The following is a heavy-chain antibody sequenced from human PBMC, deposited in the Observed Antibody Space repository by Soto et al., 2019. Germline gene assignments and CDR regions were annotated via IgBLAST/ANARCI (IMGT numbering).Heavy chain of an antibody. CDR2: IYYSGST. D-gene: IGHD6-13*01. Sequence: SETLSLTCAVSGVTISTYYWSWIRQPPGKGLEWIGYIYYSGSTNYNPSLKSRVTISVDTSKNQFSLKLSSVTAADTAVYYCARVIVGDIAAVGNWFDPWGQGTPVTVSS. CDR1: GVTISTYY. CDR3: ARVIVGDIAAVGNWFDP. J-gene: IGHJ5*02. V-gene: IGHV4-59*01.